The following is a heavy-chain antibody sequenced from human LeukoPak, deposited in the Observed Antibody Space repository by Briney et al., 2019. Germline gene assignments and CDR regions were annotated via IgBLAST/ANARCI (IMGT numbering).Heavy chain of an antibody. V-gene: IGHV4-39*07. D-gene: IGHD4-17*01. CDR2: IYHSGST. Sequence: SETLSLTCTVSGGSISTSSYYWGWVRQPPGKGLEWIGSIYHSGSTYYSPSLKSRLTISVDTSKNQFSLKLSSVTAADTAVYYCARELTTDAFDIWGRGTMVTVSS. J-gene: IGHJ3*02. CDR1: GGSISTSSYY. CDR3: ARELTTDAFDI.